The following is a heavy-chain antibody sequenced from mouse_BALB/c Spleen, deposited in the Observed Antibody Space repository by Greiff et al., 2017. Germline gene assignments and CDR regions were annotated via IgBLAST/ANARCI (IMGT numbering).Heavy chain of an antibody. J-gene: IGHJ3*01. CDR1: GFTFSSFG. D-gene: IGHD2-2*01. V-gene: IGHV5-17*02. Sequence: EVQGVESGGGLVQPGGSRKLSCAASGFTFSSFGMHWVRQAPEKGLEWVAYISSGSSTIYYADTVKGRFTISRDNPKNTLFLQMTSLRSEDTAMYYCARSGYDRAWFAYWGQGTLVTVSA. CDR3: ARSGYDRAWFAY. CDR2: ISSGSSTI.